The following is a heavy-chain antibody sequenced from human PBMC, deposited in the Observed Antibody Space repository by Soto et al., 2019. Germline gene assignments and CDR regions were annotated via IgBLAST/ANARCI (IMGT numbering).Heavy chain of an antibody. CDR3: ARDHSRFSTRGWFDP. Sequence: QVQLQESGPGLVKPSETLSLTCTVSGGSISSYYWSWIRQPPGKGLEWIGYIYYSGSTNYNPSLKSRVTISVETSKNQFSLKLSSVTAADTAVYYCARDHSRFSTRGWFDPWGQGTLVTVSS. V-gene: IGHV4-59*01. CDR1: GGSISSYY. CDR2: IYYSGST. D-gene: IGHD6-13*01. J-gene: IGHJ5*02.